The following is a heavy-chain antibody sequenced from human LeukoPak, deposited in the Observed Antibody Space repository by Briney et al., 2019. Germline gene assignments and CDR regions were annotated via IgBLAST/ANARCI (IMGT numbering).Heavy chain of an antibody. V-gene: IGHV1-69*13. D-gene: IGHD2-15*01. CDR1: GGTFSSYA. Sequence: GASVKVSCKASGGTFSSYAISWVRQAPGQGLEWMGGIIPIFGTANYAQKFQGRVTITADESTSTAYMELSSLRSEDTAVYYCASVQGYCSGGSCYSRFDYWGQGTLVTVSP. CDR3: ASVQGYCSGGSCYSRFDY. CDR2: IIPIFGTA. J-gene: IGHJ4*02.